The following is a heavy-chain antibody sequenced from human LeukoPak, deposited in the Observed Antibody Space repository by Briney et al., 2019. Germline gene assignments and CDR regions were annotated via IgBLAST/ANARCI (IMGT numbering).Heavy chain of an antibody. CDR1: GFTVSSNY. Sequence: GGSLRLSCAASGFTVSSNYMSWVRQAPGKGLEWVSVIYSGGSTYYADSVKGRFTISRDNSKNTLYLQMNSLRAEDTAVYYCARDRGGIVVVPAAAFDPWGQGTLVTVSS. V-gene: IGHV3-53*05. J-gene: IGHJ5*02. CDR3: ARDRGGIVVVPAAAFDP. CDR2: IYSGGST. D-gene: IGHD2-2*01.